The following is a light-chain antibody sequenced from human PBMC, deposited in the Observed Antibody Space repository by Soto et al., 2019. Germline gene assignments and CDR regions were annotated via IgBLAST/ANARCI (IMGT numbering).Light chain of an antibody. V-gene: IGLV1-44*01. CDR3: AAWDDSLNGLV. Sequence: QSVLTQPPSASGTPGQRVTISCSGSSSNIGSNTVNWYQQLPGTAPKLLIYNNNQRPSGVPDLFAGSKSGTSASLAISGLQSEDEADYYFAAWDDSLNGLVFGTGAKVTVL. J-gene: IGLJ1*01. CDR2: NNN. CDR1: SSNIGSNT.